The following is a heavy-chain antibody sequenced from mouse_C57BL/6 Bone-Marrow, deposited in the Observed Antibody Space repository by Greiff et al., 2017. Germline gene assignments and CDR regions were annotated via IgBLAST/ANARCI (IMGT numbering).Heavy chain of an antibody. CDR2: IYPRSGNT. J-gene: IGHJ1*03. Sequence: QVQLKQSGAELARPGASVKLSCKASGYTFTSYGISWVKQRTGQGLEWIGEIYPRSGNTYYNEKFKGKATLTADKSSSTAYMELRSLTSEDSAVYFCARDGYYVWYFDVWGTGTTVTVSS. V-gene: IGHV1-81*01. CDR3: ARDGYYVWYFDV. D-gene: IGHD2-3*01. CDR1: GYTFTSYG.